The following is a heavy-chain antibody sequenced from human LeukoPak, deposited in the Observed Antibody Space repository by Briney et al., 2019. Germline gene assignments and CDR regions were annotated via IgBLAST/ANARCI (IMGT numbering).Heavy chain of an antibody. J-gene: IGHJ4*02. D-gene: IGHD3-10*01. CDR2: ISPRSGDT. CDR1: GYSFTDYY. V-gene: IGHV1-2*02. Sequence: ASVKVSCKASGYSFTDYYMHWVRQAPGQGLEWMGWISPRSGDTSYAQKFQGRVTMTGDTSINTVDMDLSGLTSDDTAVFYCARGREIHGGSDTKLDDYWGQGTLVTVSS. CDR3: ARGREIHGGSDTKLDDY.